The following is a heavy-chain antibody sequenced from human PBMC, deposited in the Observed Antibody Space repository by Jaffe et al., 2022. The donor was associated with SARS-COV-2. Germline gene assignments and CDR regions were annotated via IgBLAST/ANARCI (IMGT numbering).Heavy chain of an antibody. CDR1: GGSISSGSYY. CDR3: ARTNPYYYDSSGYHFDAFDI. Sequence: QVQLQESGPGLVKPSQTLSLTCTVSGGSISSGSYYWSWIRQPAGKGLEWIGRIYTSGSTNYNPSLKSRVTISVDTSKNQFSLKLSSVTAADTAVYYCARTNPYYYDSSGYHFDAFDIWGQGTMVTVSS. CDR2: IYTSGST. V-gene: IGHV4-61*02. D-gene: IGHD3-22*01. J-gene: IGHJ3*02.